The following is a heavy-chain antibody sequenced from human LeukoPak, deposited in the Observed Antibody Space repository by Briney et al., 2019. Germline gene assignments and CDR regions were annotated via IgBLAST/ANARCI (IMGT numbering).Heavy chain of an antibody. Sequence: GGSLRLSCAASGFRFSIYAMNWVRQAPGKGLEWISYIDSGATDILYADSVKGRFTISRDDAKNSLFLQMTSLRAGDTAVYYCAKDRPNGMDVWGQGTTVTVSS. CDR2: IDSGATDI. CDR3: AKDRPNGMDV. V-gene: IGHV3-21*05. J-gene: IGHJ6*02. CDR1: GFRFSIYA.